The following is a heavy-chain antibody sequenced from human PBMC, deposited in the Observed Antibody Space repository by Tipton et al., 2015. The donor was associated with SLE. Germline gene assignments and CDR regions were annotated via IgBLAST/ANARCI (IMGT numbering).Heavy chain of an antibody. J-gene: IGHJ4*02. V-gene: IGHV4-61*02. CDR2: FYTSGST. CDR1: GDSINSGDYS. CDR3: ARESEQLRFDY. D-gene: IGHD5-12*01. Sequence: TLSLTCAVSGDSINSGDYSWSWIRQPAGKGLEWIGRFYTSGSTNYNPSLKSRVTISVDTSKNQFSLKLSSVTAADTAVYYCARESEQLRFDYWGQGTLVTVSS.